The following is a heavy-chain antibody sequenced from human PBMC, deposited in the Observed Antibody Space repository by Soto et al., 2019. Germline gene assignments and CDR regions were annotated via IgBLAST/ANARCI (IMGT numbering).Heavy chain of an antibody. Sequence: GGSLRLSCAASGFTFSSYAMSWVRQAPGKGLEWVSAISGSGGSTYYADSVKGRFTISRDNSKNTLYLQMNSLRAEDKAVYYCAKGAQGRYCSSTSCYGGTDFDYWGQGTLVTVSS. CDR3: AKGAQGRYCSSTSCYGGTDFDY. V-gene: IGHV3-23*01. CDR2: ISGSGGST. J-gene: IGHJ4*02. CDR1: GFTFSSYA. D-gene: IGHD2-2*01.